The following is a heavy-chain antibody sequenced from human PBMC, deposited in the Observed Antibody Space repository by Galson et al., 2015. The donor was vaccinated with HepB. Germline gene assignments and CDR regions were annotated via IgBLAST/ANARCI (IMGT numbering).Heavy chain of an antibody. J-gene: IGHJ6*02. V-gene: IGHV6-1*01. CDR2: PYYRSKWYN. D-gene: IGHD5-12*01. CDR3: TRVRHLARGMDV. CDR1: GDSVSTNIVA. Sequence: CAISGDSVSTNIVAWNWIRQSPSRGLEWLGRPYYRSKWYNDYAVSVQSRITINPDTSRNQFSLQLNSVTPEDTGVYYCTRVRHLARGMDVWGQGTTVTVSS.